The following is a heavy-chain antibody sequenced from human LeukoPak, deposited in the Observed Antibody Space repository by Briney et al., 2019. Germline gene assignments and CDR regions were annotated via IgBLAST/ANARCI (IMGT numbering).Heavy chain of an antibody. D-gene: IGHD4-17*01. CDR2: ISSNGGST. Sequence: GGSLRLSCSASGFTFSSYAMHWVRQAPGKRLEYVSAISSNGGSTYYADSVKGRFTISRDNSKNTLYLQMSSLRAEDTAVYYCVKDTHYGDYLLVNWGQGTLVTVSS. V-gene: IGHV3-64D*06. CDR3: VKDTHYGDYLLVN. CDR1: GFTFSSYA. J-gene: IGHJ4*02.